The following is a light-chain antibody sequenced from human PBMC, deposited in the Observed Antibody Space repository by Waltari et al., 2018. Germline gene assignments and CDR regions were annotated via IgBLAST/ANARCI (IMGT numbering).Light chain of an antibody. Sequence: EIVLTQSPATMSLSPGERATLSCRASQSVTSYLAWYQQKPGQAPRLLIYDASIRASGIPARFSGSGSGTDFTLTISSLEPEDFAVYYCQQRTNWPPMFTFGPGTKVDIK. J-gene: IGKJ3*01. V-gene: IGKV3-11*01. CDR1: QSVTSY. CDR3: QQRTNWPPMFT. CDR2: DAS.